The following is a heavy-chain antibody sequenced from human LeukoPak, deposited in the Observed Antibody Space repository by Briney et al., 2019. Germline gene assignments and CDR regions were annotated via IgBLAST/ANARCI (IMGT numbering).Heavy chain of an antibody. Sequence: ASVKVSCKASGYTFTSYGISWVRQAPGQGLEWMGWISAYNGNTNYAQKLQGRVTMTTDTSTSTAYMELRSLRSDDTAVYYCAREPDYHYDSSGYSVDFDYWGQGTLVTVSS. J-gene: IGHJ4*02. CDR2: ISAYNGNT. D-gene: IGHD3-22*01. CDR3: AREPDYHYDSSGYSVDFDY. CDR1: GYTFTSYG. V-gene: IGHV1-18*01.